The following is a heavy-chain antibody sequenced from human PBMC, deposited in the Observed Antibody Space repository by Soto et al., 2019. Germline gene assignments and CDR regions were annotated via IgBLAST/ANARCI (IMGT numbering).Heavy chain of an antibody. D-gene: IGHD4-4*01. CDR1: GGTFSSYA. Sequence: ASGKVSCKASGGTFSSYAISWVRQAPGQGLEWMGGIIPIFGTANYAQKFQGRVTITADESTSTAYMELSSLRSEDTAVYYCARSPTRTNYADRFDPWGQGTMVTVSS. CDR2: IIPIFGTA. CDR3: ARSPTRTNYADRFDP. V-gene: IGHV1-69*13. J-gene: IGHJ5*02.